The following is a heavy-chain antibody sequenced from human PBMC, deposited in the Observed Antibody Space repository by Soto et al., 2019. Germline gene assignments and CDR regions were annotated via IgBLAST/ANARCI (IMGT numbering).Heavy chain of an antibody. CDR1: GFTFSSYA. Sequence: PGGSLRLSCAASGFTFSSYAMSWVRQAPGKGLEWVAVISYDGTNRYYADSVKGRFTISRDNSKNTLYLQMNSLRVEDTGVYYCATIFGVVIQETKWFDPWGQGTLVTVSS. CDR3: ATIFGVVIQETKWFDP. CDR2: ISYDGTNR. D-gene: IGHD3-3*01. J-gene: IGHJ5*02. V-gene: IGHV3-30*03.